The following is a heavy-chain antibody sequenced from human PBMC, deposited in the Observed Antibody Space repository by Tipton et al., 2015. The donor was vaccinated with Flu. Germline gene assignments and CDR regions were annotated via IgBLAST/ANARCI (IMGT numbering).Heavy chain of an antibody. V-gene: IGHV4-38-2*02. CDR3: ARGSGYANVYLDS. Sequence: TLSLTCSVSGDSIGSDYYWGWIRQPPGKGLEWLGNIHRSGNTYYNSSLKSRVTISLDKSKNQFSLKVSSLTAADTAVYYCARGSGYANVYLDSWGQGTLVAVSS. CDR2: IHRSGNT. D-gene: IGHD5-12*01. J-gene: IGHJ4*02. CDR1: GDSIGSDYY.